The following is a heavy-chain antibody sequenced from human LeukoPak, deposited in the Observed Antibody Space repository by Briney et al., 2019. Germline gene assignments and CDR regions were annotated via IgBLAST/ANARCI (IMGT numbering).Heavy chain of an antibody. CDR3: AREDGDGLFDY. CDR2: IYSGGST. D-gene: IGHD4-17*01. J-gene: IGHJ4*02. V-gene: IGHV3-53*01. CDR1: GFTVSSNY. Sequence: GGSLRLSCAASGFTVSSNYMSWVRQAPGKGLEWVSVIYSGGSTYYADSVKGRFTISRDNSKDTLYLQMNSLRAEDTAVYYCAREDGDGLFDYWGQGTLVTVSS.